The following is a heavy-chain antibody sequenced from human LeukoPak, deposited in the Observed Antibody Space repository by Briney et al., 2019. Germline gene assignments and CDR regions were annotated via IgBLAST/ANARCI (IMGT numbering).Heavy chain of an antibody. D-gene: IGHD6-19*01. Sequence: GGSLRLSCAASGFTFSTYAMSWVRQAPGKGLEWVSAISGNGGSTYYADSVKGRFTISRDNSKDMLYVQMNSLRAEDTTVYYCAKSGGVAGTTSYFDYWGQGTLVTLSS. CDR2: ISGNGGST. CDR3: AKSGGVAGTTSYFDY. V-gene: IGHV3-23*01. J-gene: IGHJ4*02. CDR1: GFTFSTYA.